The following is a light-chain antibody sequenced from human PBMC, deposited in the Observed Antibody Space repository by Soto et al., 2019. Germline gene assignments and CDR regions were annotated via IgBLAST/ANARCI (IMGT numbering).Light chain of an antibody. CDR2: EVS. V-gene: IGLV2-14*01. CDR1: SSDVGGYNY. Sequence: QSALTQPASVSGSPGQSITISCTGTSSDVGGYNYVSWYQQHPGKAPKVLFYEVSARPSGVSNRFSGSKSGNTASLTISGLQAEDEADYYCSSYTSSSSVVFGGGTKLTVL. J-gene: IGLJ2*01. CDR3: SSYTSSSSVV.